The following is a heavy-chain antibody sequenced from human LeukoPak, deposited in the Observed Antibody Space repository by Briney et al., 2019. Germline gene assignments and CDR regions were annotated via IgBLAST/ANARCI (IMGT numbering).Heavy chain of an antibody. CDR2: VSWNSGNI. J-gene: IGHJ4*02. CDR1: GFTFDDYA. D-gene: IGHD5-18*01. CDR3: AKGYSYDMTYYFDY. Sequence: PGRSLRLSCAASGFTFDDYAMHWVRQAPGKGLEWVSGVSWNSGNIGYADSVKGRFAISRDSAKNSLYLQMNSLRAEDMALYHCAKGYSYDMTYYFDYWGQGTLVTVSS. V-gene: IGHV3-9*03.